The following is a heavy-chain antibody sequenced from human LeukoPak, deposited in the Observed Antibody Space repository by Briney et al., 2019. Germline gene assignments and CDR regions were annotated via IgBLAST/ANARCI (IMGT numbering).Heavy chain of an antibody. J-gene: IGHJ4*02. V-gene: IGHV4-61*02. D-gene: IGHD5-12*01. CDR1: GGSISSGSYY. CDR3: ARIEYSGYDFRGGADY. Sequence: SETLSLTCTASGGSISSGSYYWSWIRQPAGKGLEWIGRIYTSGSTNYNPSLKSRVTISVDTSKNQFSLKLRSVTAADTAVYYCARIEYSGYDFRGGADYWGQGNLVTVSS. CDR2: IYTSGST.